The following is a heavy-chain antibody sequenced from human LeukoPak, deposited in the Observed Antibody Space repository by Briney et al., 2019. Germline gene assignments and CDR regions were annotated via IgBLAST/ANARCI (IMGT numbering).Heavy chain of an antibody. CDR3: ASLVDTAMVTVDY. CDR1: GGSFSGYY. V-gene: IGHV4-34*01. J-gene: IGHJ4*02. Sequence: PSETLSLTCAVYGGSFSGYYWSWIRQPPGKGLEWIGEINHSGSTNYNPSLKSRVTISVDTSKNQFSLKLSSVTAADTAVYYCASLVDTAMVTVDYWAREPWSPSPQ. CDR2: INHSGST. D-gene: IGHD5-18*01.